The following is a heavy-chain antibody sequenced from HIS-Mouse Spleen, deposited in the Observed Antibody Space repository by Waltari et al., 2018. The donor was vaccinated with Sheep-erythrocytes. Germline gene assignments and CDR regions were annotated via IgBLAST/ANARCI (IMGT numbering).Heavy chain of an antibody. CDR3: ARDLNWGFDY. CDR1: GFTFSSYS. CDR2: ISSSSSYI. J-gene: IGHJ4*02. D-gene: IGHD7-27*01. Sequence: EVQLVESGGGLVKPGGSLRLSCAASGFTFSSYSMNLVRQAPGEGLEWVSSISSSSSYIYYADSVKGRFTISRDKAKNSLYLQMNSLRAEDTAVYYCARDLNWGFDYWGQGTLVTVSS. V-gene: IGHV3-21*01.